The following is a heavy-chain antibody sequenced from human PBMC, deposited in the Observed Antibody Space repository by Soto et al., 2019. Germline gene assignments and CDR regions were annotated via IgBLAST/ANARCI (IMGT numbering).Heavy chain of an antibody. CDR2: HYYSGTT. Sequence: SETLSLTCIVSGGSITSKSSFWGWIRQPTEKGLEWIISHYYSGTTNYNPSLRSRATISVDTSKNQFFLRLHSVTAADTATNERARSPSRCLVLATWGPGTLVTVSS. J-gene: IGHJ5*01. V-gene: IGHV4-39*01. D-gene: IGHD3-10*02. CDR1: GGSITSKSSF. CDR3: ARSPSRCLVLAT.